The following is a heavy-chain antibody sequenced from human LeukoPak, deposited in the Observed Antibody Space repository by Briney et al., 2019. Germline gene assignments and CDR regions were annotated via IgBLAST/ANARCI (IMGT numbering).Heavy chain of an antibody. CDR1: GFTFSDHY. J-gene: IGHJ6*03. V-gene: IGHV3-72*01. CDR2: TRNRANSYTT. D-gene: IGHD6-19*01. Sequence: GGSLRLSCTASGFTFSDHYMDWGRQAPGKGLEWVGRTRNRANSYTTEYAASVKGRFTISRDDSKNSLYLQMNSLKTEDTAVYYCARDGAVAGPYYYYYMDVWGKGTTVTVSS. CDR3: ARDGAVAGPYYYYYMDV.